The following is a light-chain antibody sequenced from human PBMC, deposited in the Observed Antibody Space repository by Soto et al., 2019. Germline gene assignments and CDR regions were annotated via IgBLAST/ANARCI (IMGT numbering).Light chain of an antibody. J-gene: IGKJ1*01. V-gene: IGKV1-5*01. CDR1: QNISSR. CDR3: QQSYSTPPWP. Sequence: DVKMTQSASTLSASIGDRVTITCRASQNISSRWAWFKQQPGTDHKLLIYDASSLESGVPTRFSGSGSGTDFTLTISSLQPEDFATYFCQQSYSTPPWPFGQRTKV. CDR2: DAS.